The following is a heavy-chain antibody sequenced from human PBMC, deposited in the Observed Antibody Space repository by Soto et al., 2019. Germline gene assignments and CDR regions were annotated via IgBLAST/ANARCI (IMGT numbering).Heavy chain of an antibody. CDR1: GGSISSSSYY. V-gene: IGHV4-39*01. CDR2: IYYSGST. J-gene: IGHJ5*02. Sequence: LSLTCTVSGGSISSSSYYWGWIRQPPGKGLEWIGSIYYSGSTYYNPSLKSRVTISVDTSKNQFSLKLSSVTAADTAVYYCARHVDCSGGSCYGGWFDPWGQGTLVTAPQ. CDR3: ARHVDCSGGSCYGGWFDP. D-gene: IGHD2-15*01.